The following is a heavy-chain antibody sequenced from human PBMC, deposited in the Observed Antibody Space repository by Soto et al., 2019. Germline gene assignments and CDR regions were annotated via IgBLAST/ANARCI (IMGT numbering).Heavy chain of an antibody. CDR2: IYYSGTT. D-gene: IGHD1-26*01. CDR1: GYSISSSNW. CDR3: ARREIQGPIDS. Sequence: QVQLQESGPGLVKPSDTLSLTCAVSGYSISSSNWWGWIRQPPGKGLEWIGYIYYSGTTYYNPSLKTRVTTSIDTFKIQVTLQLTAVTAVDTAVSSCARREIQGPIDSWGQGTLVTVSS. V-gene: IGHV4-28*01. J-gene: IGHJ4*02.